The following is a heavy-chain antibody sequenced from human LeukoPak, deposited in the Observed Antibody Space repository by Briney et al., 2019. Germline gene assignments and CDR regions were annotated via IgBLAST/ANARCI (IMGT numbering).Heavy chain of an antibody. Sequence: GGSLRLSCAASGFTFSGYSMDWVRQAPGKGPEWVSYISSGSSTIYYADSVRGRFTISRDNAKSSLYLQMNSLRAEDTAVYYCARGRADYYFDYWSQGTLVTVSS. J-gene: IGHJ4*02. CDR2: ISSGSSTI. CDR3: ARGRADYYFDY. CDR1: GFTFSGYS. D-gene: IGHD2-21*02. V-gene: IGHV3-48*01.